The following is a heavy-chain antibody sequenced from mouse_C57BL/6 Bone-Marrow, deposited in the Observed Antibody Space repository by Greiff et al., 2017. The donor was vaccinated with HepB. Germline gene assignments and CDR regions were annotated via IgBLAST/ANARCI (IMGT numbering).Heavy chain of an antibody. V-gene: IGHV14-4*01. CDR3: TTSGYYMDY. D-gene: IGHD2-3*01. Sequence: EVQGVESGAELVRPGASVKLSCTASGFNIKDDYMHWVKQRPGQGLEWIGWIYPENGDTEYASKFQGKATITADTSSNTAYLQLSSLTSEDTAVYYCTTSGYYMDYWGQGTSVTVSS. CDR1: GFNIKDDY. CDR2: IYPENGDT. J-gene: IGHJ4*01.